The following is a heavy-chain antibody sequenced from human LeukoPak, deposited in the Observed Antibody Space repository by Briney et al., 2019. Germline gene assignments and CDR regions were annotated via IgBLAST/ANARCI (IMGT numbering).Heavy chain of an antibody. CDR1: GGSFSGYY. Sequence: PSETLSLTCAVYGGSFSGYYWSWIRQPPGKGLEWIGEINHSGSTNYNPSLKSRVTISVDTSKNQFSLKLSSVTAADTAVYYCARGIVGATTAPYFDYWGQGTLVTVSS. CDR3: ARGIVGATTAPYFDY. V-gene: IGHV4-34*01. J-gene: IGHJ4*02. D-gene: IGHD1-26*01. CDR2: INHSGST.